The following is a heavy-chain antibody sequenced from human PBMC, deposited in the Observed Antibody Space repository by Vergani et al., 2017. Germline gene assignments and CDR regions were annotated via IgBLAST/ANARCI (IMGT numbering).Heavy chain of an antibody. Sequence: EVQLVESGGGLVQPGGSLRLSCAASGFTVSSNYMSWVRQAPGKGLEWVSGISCNRGSIGYADSVKGRFTISRDNAKNTLYLQMNSLRAEDTALYYCAKEQGDIWSGTRAYYYGMDVWGQGTTVTVSS. J-gene: IGHJ6*02. D-gene: IGHD3-3*01. CDR1: GFTVSSNY. CDR2: ISCNRGSI. CDR3: AKEQGDIWSGTRAYYYGMDV. V-gene: IGHV3-53*01.